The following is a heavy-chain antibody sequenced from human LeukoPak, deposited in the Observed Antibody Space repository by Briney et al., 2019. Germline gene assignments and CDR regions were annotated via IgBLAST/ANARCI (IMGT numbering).Heavy chain of an antibody. CDR1: GFTFSDYY. CDR2: ISSGGSTI. V-gene: IGHV3-11*04. Sequence: GGSLRLSCAVSGFTFSDYYMSWIRQAPGKGLEWVSYISSGGSTISHADSVKGRFTISRDNAENSLYLQMNSLRAKDTAVYYCARGRQWLSAYWGQGTLVTVSS. J-gene: IGHJ4*02. CDR3: ARGRQWLSAY. D-gene: IGHD3-22*01.